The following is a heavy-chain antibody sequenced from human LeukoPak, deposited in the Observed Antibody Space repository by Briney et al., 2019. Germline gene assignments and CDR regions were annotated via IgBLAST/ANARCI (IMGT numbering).Heavy chain of an antibody. CDR2: ISYDGSNK. CDR3: AKGWLQLDAFDI. CDR1: GFTFSGYW. V-gene: IGHV3-30*18. D-gene: IGHD5-24*01. Sequence: GGSLRLSCAASGFTFSGYWMHWVRQAPGKGLEWVAVISYDGSNKYYADSVKGRFTISRDNSKNTLYLQMNSLRAEDTAVYYCAKGWLQLDAFDIWGQGTMVTVSS. J-gene: IGHJ3*02.